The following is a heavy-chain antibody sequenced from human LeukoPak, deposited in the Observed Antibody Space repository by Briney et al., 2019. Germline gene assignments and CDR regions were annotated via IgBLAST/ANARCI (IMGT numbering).Heavy chain of an antibody. D-gene: IGHD6-13*01. CDR1: GDSISSYY. V-gene: IGHV4-59*01. Sequence: SETLSLTCTVSGDSISSYYWSWIRQPPGKGLEWIGYIYYSGSTNYNPSLKSRVTMSVDTSKNQFSLKLSSVAAADTAVYYCARKYPGIAAVWGQGTLVTVSS. J-gene: IGHJ4*02. CDR2: IYYSGST. CDR3: ARKYPGIAAV.